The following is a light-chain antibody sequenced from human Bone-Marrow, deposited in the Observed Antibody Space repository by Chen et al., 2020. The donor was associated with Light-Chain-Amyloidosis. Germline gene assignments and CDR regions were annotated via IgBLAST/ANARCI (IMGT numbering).Light chain of an antibody. CDR3: QVWDRSSDRPV. CDR1: NIGSTS. J-gene: IGLJ3*02. V-gene: IGLV3-21*02. Sequence: SYVLTQPSSVSVAPGQTATIACGGNNIGSTSVHWYQQTPGQAPLLVVYDDSDRHSGIPERVSGYSSGNTATLTISGVEAGDEADYYCQVWDRSSDRPVFGGGTKLTVL. CDR2: DDS.